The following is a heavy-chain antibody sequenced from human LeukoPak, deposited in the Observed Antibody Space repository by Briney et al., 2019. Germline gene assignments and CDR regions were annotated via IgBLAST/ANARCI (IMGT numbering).Heavy chain of an antibody. Sequence: PGGSLRLSCAASGFTFSSYEMNWVRQAPGKGLEWVSYISSSGSTIYYADSVKGRFTISRDNAKNSLYLQMNSLRAEDTAVYYCARYREWFDPWGQGTLVTVSS. J-gene: IGHJ5*02. D-gene: IGHD1-1*01. V-gene: IGHV3-48*03. CDR1: GFTFSSYE. CDR2: ISSSGSTI. CDR3: ARYREWFDP.